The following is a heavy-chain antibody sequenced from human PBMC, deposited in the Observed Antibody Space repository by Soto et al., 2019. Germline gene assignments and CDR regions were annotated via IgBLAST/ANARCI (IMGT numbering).Heavy chain of an antibody. CDR3: ARGAGYCSGGSCARKPSSLHWFDP. Sequence: QVQLQQWGAGLLKPSETLSLTCAVYGGSFSGYYWSWIRQPPGKGLEWIGEINHSGSTNYNPSLKSRVTISVDTSKNQFSLKLSSVTAADTAVYYCARGAGYCSGGSCARKPSSLHWFDPWGQGTLVTVSS. CDR2: INHSGST. D-gene: IGHD2-15*01. CDR1: GGSFSGYY. V-gene: IGHV4-34*01. J-gene: IGHJ5*02.